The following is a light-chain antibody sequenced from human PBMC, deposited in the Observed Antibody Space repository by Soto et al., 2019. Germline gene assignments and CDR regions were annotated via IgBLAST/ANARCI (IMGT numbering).Light chain of an antibody. V-gene: IGKV3-11*01. CDR3: QQYNTWPLTWT. CDR1: QNIGNY. Sequence: ETVLTQSPATLSLSPGQRATLSCRASQNIGNYLAWYQQKPGQAPRLLIYDASNRATGIPARFSGSGSGTDFTLTISSLEPEDFAVYYCQQYNTWPLTWTFGQGTKVDIK. CDR2: DAS. J-gene: IGKJ1*01.